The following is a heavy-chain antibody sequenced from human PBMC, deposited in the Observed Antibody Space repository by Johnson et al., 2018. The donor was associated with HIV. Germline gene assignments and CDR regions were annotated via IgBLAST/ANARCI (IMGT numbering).Heavy chain of an antibody. J-gene: IGHJ3*02. CDR3: AKIEYISSWKAFDI. V-gene: IGHV3-23*04. D-gene: IGHD6-13*01. Sequence: EVQLVESGGGLVQPGGSLRLSCAASGFTFSSYAMSWVRQAPGKGLEWVSSISAGGGSTFYAASVTGRFTISRDNSKNTLYLHMNSLRAEDTSIYYCAKIEYISSWKAFDIWGQGTMVTVSS. CDR2: ISAGGGST. CDR1: GFTFSSYA.